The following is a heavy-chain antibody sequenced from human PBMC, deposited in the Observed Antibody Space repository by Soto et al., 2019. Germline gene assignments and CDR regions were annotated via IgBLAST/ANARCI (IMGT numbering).Heavy chain of an antibody. CDR2: INPNGGGT. CDR1: GDSLNDYY. D-gene: IGHD5-12*01. V-gene: IGHV1-2*02. CDR3: ARESGGATATLDYYYFYMDV. Sequence: ASVKVSCKTSGDSLNDYYIHWVRQAPGQGLEWMGWINPNGGGTKYAQKFQGRVTVTRDTSIRTVYMELSSLRSGDTAVYYCARESGGATATLDYYYFYMDVWGKGTTVTVSS. J-gene: IGHJ6*03.